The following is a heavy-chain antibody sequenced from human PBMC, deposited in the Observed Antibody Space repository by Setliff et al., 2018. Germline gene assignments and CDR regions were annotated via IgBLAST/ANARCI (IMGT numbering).Heavy chain of an antibody. V-gene: IGHV3-30*02. J-gene: IGHJ4*02. CDR1: GFTFSGYG. CDR2: IRPDGSNK. Sequence: GGSLRLSCAASGFTFSGYGIHWVRQAPGKGLEWVAFIRPDGSNKYYADFVKGRFTISRDNSKNALYLQMNSLRVEDTAVYYCAKDTYYYDSSGYYVFDYWGQGTLVTVSS. D-gene: IGHD3-22*01. CDR3: AKDTYYYDSSGYYVFDY.